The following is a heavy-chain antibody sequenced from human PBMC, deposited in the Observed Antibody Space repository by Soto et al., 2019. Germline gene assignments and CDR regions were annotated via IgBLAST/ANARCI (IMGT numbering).Heavy chain of an antibody. CDR1: GYTFTSYD. D-gene: IGHD1-26*01. J-gene: IGHJ4*01. CDR3: AREKVEAIDY. Sequence: QVQLVQSGAEVKKPGASVKVSCKASGYTFTSYDINWVRQATGQGLEWMGWMNPNSGNTGYAQKFQGRVTMTSNTSISTAFMELGPLRCEDTAVYCCAREKVEAIDYWGHGALVTVSS. V-gene: IGHV1-8*01. CDR2: MNPNSGNT.